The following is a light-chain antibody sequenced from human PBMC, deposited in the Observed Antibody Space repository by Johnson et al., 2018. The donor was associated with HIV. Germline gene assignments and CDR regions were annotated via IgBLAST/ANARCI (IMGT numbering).Light chain of an antibody. V-gene: IGLV1-51*01. CDR3: GTWDSSLSASYV. Sequence: QSVLTQPPSVSAAPGQKVTLSCSGSSSNIGNNYVSWYQQLPGTAPKLLIYDNNKRPSGIPDRFSGSTSGTSANLGITAVQTGDEADYYCGTWDSSLSASYVVGTGTKVTVL. CDR1: SSNIGNNY. J-gene: IGLJ1*01. CDR2: DNN.